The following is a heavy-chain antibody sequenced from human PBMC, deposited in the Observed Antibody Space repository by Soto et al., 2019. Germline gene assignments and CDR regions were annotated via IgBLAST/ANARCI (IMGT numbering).Heavy chain of an antibody. CDR1: GGTFSSDA. CDR3: ARASGYVSGWYHDY. D-gene: IGHD6-19*01. Sequence: SVKVSCKASGGTFSSDAVSWVRQAPGQGLEWMGGLIPILGTTHYAQKFQGRVTITADESTNTAYMELSSLRSDDTAVYYCARASGYVSGWYHDYWGQGTRVTAPQ. V-gene: IGHV1-69*13. CDR2: LIPILGTT. J-gene: IGHJ4*02.